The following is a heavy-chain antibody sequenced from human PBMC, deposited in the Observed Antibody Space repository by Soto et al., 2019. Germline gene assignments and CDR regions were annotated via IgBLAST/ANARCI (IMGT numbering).Heavy chain of an antibody. CDR1: GGSISSYY. CDR3: ASTGYYGSGSYPNWFDP. Sequence: NPSETLSLTCTVSGGSISSYYWSWIRQPPGKGLEWIGYIYYSGSTNYNPSLKSRVTISVDTSKNQFSLKLSSVTAADTAVYYCASTGYYGSGSYPNWFDPWGQGTLVTVSS. D-gene: IGHD3-10*01. J-gene: IGHJ5*02. V-gene: IGHV4-59*01. CDR2: IYYSGST.